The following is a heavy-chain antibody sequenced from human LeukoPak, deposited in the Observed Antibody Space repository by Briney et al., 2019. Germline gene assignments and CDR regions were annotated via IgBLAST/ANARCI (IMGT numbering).Heavy chain of an antibody. Sequence: SETLSLTCTVSGGSISSGGYYWGWIRQPPGKGLEWIGNIYYSEDSYYHPSLKSRVTISVDTSKNQLSLKLTSVTAADTAVYYCARGSSSGRSGHDAFDIWGRGTMVTVSS. CDR1: GGSISSGGYY. D-gene: IGHD3-10*01. CDR2: IYYSEDS. CDR3: ARGSSSGRSGHDAFDI. J-gene: IGHJ3*02. V-gene: IGHV4-39*07.